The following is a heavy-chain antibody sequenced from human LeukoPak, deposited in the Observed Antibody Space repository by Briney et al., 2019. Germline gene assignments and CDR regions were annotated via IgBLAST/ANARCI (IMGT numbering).Heavy chain of an antibody. J-gene: IGHJ3*02. CDR1: GFSFSTYS. D-gene: IGHD6-25*01. CDR3: VRDRRPGAFDI. CDR2: IDSTGTIK. V-gene: IGHV3-48*01. Sequence: GGSLRLSCAVSGFSFSTYSMNWVRQAPGKGLEWVSYIDSTGTIKYYADSVTGRFTISRDNAKKSLDLQMNSLRVDDTAMYYCVRDRRPGAFDIWGQGTMVTVSS.